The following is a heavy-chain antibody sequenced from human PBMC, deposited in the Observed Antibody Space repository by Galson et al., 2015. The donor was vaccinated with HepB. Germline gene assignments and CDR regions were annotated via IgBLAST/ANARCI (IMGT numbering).Heavy chain of an antibody. CDR2: INWNSGSI. J-gene: IGHJ6*02. D-gene: IGHD3-10*01. CDR3: TKDTRSGLGGYYYGMDV. CDR1: GFTFDDYA. V-gene: IGHV3-9*01. Sequence: SLRLSCAASGFTFDDYAMHWVRQAPGMGLEWVSGINWNSGSIGYADSVKGRFTISRDNAKNSLYLQMNSLRAEDTALYYCTKDTRSGLGGYYYGMDVWGQGTTVTVSS.